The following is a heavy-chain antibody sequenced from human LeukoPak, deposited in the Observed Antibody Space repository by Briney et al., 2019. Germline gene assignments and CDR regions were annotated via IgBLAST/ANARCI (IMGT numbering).Heavy chain of an antibody. J-gene: IGHJ4*02. V-gene: IGHV4-34*01. CDR2: INHSGST. CDR1: GGSFSGYY. Sequence: SETLSLTCAVYGGSFSGYYWSWIRQPPGKGLEWIGEINHSGSTNYNPSLKSRVTISVDTSKNQFSLKLSSVTAADTAVYYCARGRFGRTIPAPTSDYWGQGTLVTVSS. D-gene: IGHD1-1*01. CDR3: ARGRFGRTIPAPTSDY.